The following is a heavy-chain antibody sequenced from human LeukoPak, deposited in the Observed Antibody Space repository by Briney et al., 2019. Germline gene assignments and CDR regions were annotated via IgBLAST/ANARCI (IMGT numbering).Heavy chain of an antibody. Sequence: SQTLSLTCTVSGGSISSGGYYWSWIRQHPGKGLEGIGYIYYSGSTYYNPSLKSRVTISVDTSKNQFSLKLSSVTAADTAVYYCARLHYYDSSGYYPDLDYWGQGTLVTVSS. CDR2: IYYSGST. CDR1: GGSISSGGYY. D-gene: IGHD3-22*01. CDR3: ARLHYYDSSGYYPDLDY. J-gene: IGHJ4*02. V-gene: IGHV4-31*03.